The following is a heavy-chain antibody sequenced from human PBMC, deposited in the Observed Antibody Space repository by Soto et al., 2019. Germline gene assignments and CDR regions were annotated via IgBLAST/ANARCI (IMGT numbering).Heavy chain of an antibody. V-gene: IGHV1-69*01. D-gene: IGHD2-2*02. CDR2: IIPIFGTA. J-gene: IGHJ5*02. CDR3: ARDSCSSTSCYSSWFDP. CDR1: GGTFSSYA. Sequence: QVQLVQSGAEVKKPGSSVKVSCKASGGTFSSYAISWVRQAPGQGLEWMGGIIPIFGTANYAQKFQGRVTITADESTSTAYMELSRLRSEDTAVYYCARDSCSSTSCYSSWFDPWGQGTLVTVSS.